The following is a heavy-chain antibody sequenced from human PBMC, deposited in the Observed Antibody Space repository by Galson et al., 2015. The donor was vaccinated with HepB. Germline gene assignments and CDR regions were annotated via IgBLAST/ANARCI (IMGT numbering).Heavy chain of an antibody. V-gene: IGHV3-11*03. CDR2: ISSSSSYT. D-gene: IGHD3-9*01. Sequence: LRLSCAASGFTSSDYYMSWIRQAPGKGLEWVSYISSSSSYTNYADSVRGRFTISRDNAKNSLYLQMNSLRAEDTAVYYCARGEGKYYDILTGYYNSRYGMDVWGQGTTVTVSS. J-gene: IGHJ6*02. CDR1: GFTSSDYY. CDR3: ARGEGKYYDILTGYYNSRYGMDV.